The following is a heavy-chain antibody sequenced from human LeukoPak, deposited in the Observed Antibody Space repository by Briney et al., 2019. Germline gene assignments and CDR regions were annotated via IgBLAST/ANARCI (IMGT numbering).Heavy chain of an antibody. J-gene: IGHJ4*02. Sequence: PGGSLRLSCAASGFTVSSNYMSWVRQAPGKGLEWVSVIYSGGNTYYADSVKGRFTISRDSSKNTLYLQMNSLRAEDTAVYYCAKAARGDSTDYWGQGTLVTVSS. V-gene: IGHV3-53*01. CDR2: IYSGGNT. CDR1: GFTVSSNY. CDR3: AKAARGDSTDY. D-gene: IGHD4-17*01.